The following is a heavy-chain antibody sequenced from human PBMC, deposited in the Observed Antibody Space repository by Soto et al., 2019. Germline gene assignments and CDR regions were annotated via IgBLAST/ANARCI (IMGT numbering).Heavy chain of an antibody. V-gene: IGHV1-58*01. Sequence: SVKVSCKASGFTFTSSAVQWVRQARGQRLEWIGWIVVGSGNTNYAQKFQERVTITRDMSTSTAYMELSSLRSEDTAVYYCAADHDFWSGYYTFDYWGQGTLVTVSS. CDR3: AADHDFWSGYYTFDY. CDR2: IVVGSGNT. D-gene: IGHD3-3*01. CDR1: GFTFTSSA. J-gene: IGHJ4*02.